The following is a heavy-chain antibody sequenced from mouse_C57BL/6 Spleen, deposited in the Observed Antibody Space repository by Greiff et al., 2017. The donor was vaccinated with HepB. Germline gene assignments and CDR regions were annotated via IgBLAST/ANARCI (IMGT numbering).Heavy chain of an antibody. Sequence: QVQLQQSGPELVKPGASVKISCKASGYAFSSSWMNWVKQRPGKGLEWIGRIYPGDGDTNYNGKFKGKATLTADKSSSTAYMQLSSLTSEDSAVYFCARYDGYYGGGVWGTGTTVTVSS. CDR2: IYPGDGDT. V-gene: IGHV1-82*01. D-gene: IGHD2-3*01. J-gene: IGHJ1*03. CDR1: GYAFSSSW. CDR3: ARYDGYYGGGV.